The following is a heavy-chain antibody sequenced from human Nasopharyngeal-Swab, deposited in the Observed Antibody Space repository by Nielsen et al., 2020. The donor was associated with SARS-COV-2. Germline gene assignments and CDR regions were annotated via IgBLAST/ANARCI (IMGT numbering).Heavy chain of an antibody. V-gene: IGHV3-7*01. Sequence: WIRQPPGKGLEWVANIKQDGSEKYYVDSVKGRFTTSRDNAKNSLYLQMNSLRAEDTAVYYCARGASGYYDFWSGYYRYYYYYYMDVWGKGTTVTASS. J-gene: IGHJ6*03. CDR3: ARGASGYYDFWSGYYRYYYYYYMDV. CDR2: IKQDGSEK. D-gene: IGHD3-3*01.